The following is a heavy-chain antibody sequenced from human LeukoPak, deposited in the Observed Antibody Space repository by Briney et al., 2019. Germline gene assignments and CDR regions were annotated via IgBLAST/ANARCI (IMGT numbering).Heavy chain of an antibody. J-gene: IGHJ4*02. CDR2: LYYSGSP. CDR1: GGSISSSY. CDR3: ARPSGSGWYWSIYYFDY. D-gene: IGHD6-19*01. V-gene: IGHV4-59*01. Sequence: SETLSLTCTVSGGSISSSYWSWIRQPPGKGLEWMGYLYYSGSPNYNPSLKSRVTISVDTSKNQFSLKLTSVTAADTAVYYCARPSGSGWYWSIYYFDYWGQGTLVTVSS.